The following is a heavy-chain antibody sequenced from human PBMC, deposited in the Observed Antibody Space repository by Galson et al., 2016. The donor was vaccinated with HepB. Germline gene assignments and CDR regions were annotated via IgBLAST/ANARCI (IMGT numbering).Heavy chain of an antibody. CDR2: INPNSGGT. CDR3: ARDRYSGSYYVGAFDI. V-gene: IGHV1-2*02. CDR1: GFTFTDYY. J-gene: IGHJ3*02. Sequence: SVKVSCKASGFTFTDYYMHWVRQAPGQGLEWMGWINPNSGGTNYAQKFQGRVTMTRDTSISTVYMELSRLKSDDTAIYYCARDRYSGSYYVGAFDIWGQGTTVTVSS. D-gene: IGHD1-26*01.